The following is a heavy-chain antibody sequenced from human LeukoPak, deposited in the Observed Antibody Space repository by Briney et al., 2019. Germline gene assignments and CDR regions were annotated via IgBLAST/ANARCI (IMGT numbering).Heavy chain of an antibody. J-gene: IGHJ4*02. Sequence: GGSLRLSCAASGFTFSGYWMTWVRQAPGKGLEWVSAISGSGGSTYYADSVKGRFTISRDNSKNTQYLQMNSLRAEDTAVYYCAKIGAAAGPFDYWGQGTLVTVSS. CDR2: ISGSGGST. D-gene: IGHD6-13*01. CDR1: GFTFSGYW. CDR3: AKIGAAAGPFDY. V-gene: IGHV3-23*01.